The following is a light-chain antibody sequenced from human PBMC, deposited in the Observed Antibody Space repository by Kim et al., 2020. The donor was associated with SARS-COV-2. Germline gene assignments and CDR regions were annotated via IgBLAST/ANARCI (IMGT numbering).Light chain of an antibody. CDR3: QQRSNWPRMYT. CDR2: DAS. J-gene: IGKJ2*01. CDR1: QSVSSY. V-gene: IGKV3-11*01. Sequence: SPGESATLSGRASQSVSSYLAWYQQKPGQAPRLLIYDASNRATGIPARFSGSGSGTDFTLTISSLEPEDFAVYYCQQRSNWPRMYTFGQGTKLDIK.